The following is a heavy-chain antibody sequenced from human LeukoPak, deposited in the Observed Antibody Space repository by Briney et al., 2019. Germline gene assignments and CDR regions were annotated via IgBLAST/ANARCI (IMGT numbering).Heavy chain of an antibody. J-gene: IGHJ4*02. V-gene: IGHV3-74*01. CDR1: GFTFSSYW. D-gene: IGHD3-22*01. Sequence: PGASLRLSCAASGFTFSSYWMHWVRQAPGKRLVWVSRINSDGSSTSYADSVKGRFTISRDNAKNTLYLQMNSLRAEDTAVYYCASPNPATSSYYYDSSGDFDYWGQGTLVTVSS. CDR2: INSDGSST. CDR3: ASPNPATSSYYYDSSGDFDY.